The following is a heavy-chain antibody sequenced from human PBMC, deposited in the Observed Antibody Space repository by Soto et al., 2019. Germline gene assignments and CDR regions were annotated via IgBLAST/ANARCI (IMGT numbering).Heavy chain of an antibody. CDR3: AKGTDIVATTPLGY. CDR2: ISYDGSNK. CDR1: GFTFSSYG. V-gene: IGHV3-30*18. D-gene: IGHD5-12*01. J-gene: IGHJ4*02. Sequence: QVQLVESGGGVVQPGRSLRLSCAASGFTFSSYGMYWVRQAPGKGLEWVAVISYDGSNKYYADSVKGRFTISRDNSKNTLYLQMNSLRAEDTAVYYCAKGTDIVATTPLGYWGQGTLVTVSS.